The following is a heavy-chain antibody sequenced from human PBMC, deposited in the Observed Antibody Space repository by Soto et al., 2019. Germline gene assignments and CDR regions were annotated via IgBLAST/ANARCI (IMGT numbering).Heavy chain of an antibody. CDR2: ISYDGSNK. Sequence: QVQLVESGGGVVQPGRSLRLSCAASGFTFSSYGMHWVRQAPGKGLEWVAVISYDGSNKYYTDSVKGRFTISRDNSKNTLYLQMNSLRAEDTAVYYCAKGGLTTVVLYYYYYGMDVWGQGTTVTVSS. D-gene: IGHD4-17*01. V-gene: IGHV3-30*18. CDR1: GFTFSSYG. J-gene: IGHJ6*02. CDR3: AKGGLTTVVLYYYYYGMDV.